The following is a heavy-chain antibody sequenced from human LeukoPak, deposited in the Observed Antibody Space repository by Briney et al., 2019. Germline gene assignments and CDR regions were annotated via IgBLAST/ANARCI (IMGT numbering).Heavy chain of an antibody. D-gene: IGHD3-22*01. CDR3: APPTYYDSGCYVIDY. V-gene: IGHV1-18*01. Sequence: ASVKVSCKASGYTFTSYGISMVRQAPGQGLEWMGWISAYNGNTNYAQKLQGRVTMTTNTSTSTAYMELRSLRYDDAAVYYCAPPTYYDSGCYVIDYWGQGNLVTVSA. CDR1: GYTFTSYG. J-gene: IGHJ4*02. CDR2: ISAYNGNT.